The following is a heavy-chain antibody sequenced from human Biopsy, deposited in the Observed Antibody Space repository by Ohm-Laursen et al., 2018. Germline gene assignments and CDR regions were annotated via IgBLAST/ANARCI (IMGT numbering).Heavy chain of an antibody. CDR3: AKGQDLRGGAEYFQH. Sequence: ASVKVSCKGSGYIFTSFGVSWVRQAPGHGLEWMGWVSTYNGNTEYEQKFQGRVTMTTDTSANTAYMELRSLRSDDTAVYYCAKGQDLRGGAEYFQHWGQGALVTVSS. CDR1: GYIFTSFG. CDR2: VSTYNGNT. V-gene: IGHV1-18*01. D-gene: IGHD2-15*01. J-gene: IGHJ1*01.